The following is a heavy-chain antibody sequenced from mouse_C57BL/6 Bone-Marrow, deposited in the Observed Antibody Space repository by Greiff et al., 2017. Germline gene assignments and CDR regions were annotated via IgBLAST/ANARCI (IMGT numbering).Heavy chain of an antibody. Sequence: VQLQQPGAELVRPGSSVKLSCKASGYTFTSYWMHWVKQRPIQGLEWIGNIDPSDSETHYNQKFKDKATLTVDKSSSTAYMQLSSLTSEDSAVYYCARRVTTVVTHWYFDDWGTGTTVTVSS. D-gene: IGHD1-1*01. CDR2: IDPSDSET. J-gene: IGHJ1*03. CDR3: ARRVTTVVTHWYFDD. CDR1: GYTFTSYW. V-gene: IGHV1-52*01.